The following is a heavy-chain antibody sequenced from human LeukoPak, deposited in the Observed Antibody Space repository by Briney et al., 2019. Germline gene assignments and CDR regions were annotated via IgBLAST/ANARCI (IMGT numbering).Heavy chain of an antibody. CDR1: GFTFSDYY. Sequence: PGGSLRLSCAASGFTFSDYYMSWIRQAPGKGLEWVSYISSSGSTIYYADSVKGRFTISRDNAKDSLYLQMNSLRAEDTAVYYCARAYYGSALPFDYWGQGTLVTVSS. D-gene: IGHD3-10*01. V-gene: IGHV3-11*04. CDR3: ARAYYGSALPFDY. J-gene: IGHJ4*02. CDR2: ISSSGSTI.